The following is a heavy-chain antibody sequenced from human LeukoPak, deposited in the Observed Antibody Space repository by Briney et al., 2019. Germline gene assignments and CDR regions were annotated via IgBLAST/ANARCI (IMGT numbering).Heavy chain of an antibody. CDR3: ARVILRYHGSGSFDY. V-gene: IGHV3-11*05. D-gene: IGHD3-10*01. J-gene: IGHJ4*02. CDR2: ISGSSSYT. Sequence: GGSLRHSCAASGFSFSDFYKTWIRQAPGKGLEWVSWISGSSSYTNYADSVKGRFTISRDNAKNSLYLQMYSLRDEDTAVYYCARVILRYHGSGSFDYWGQGTLVTVSS. CDR1: GFSFSDFY.